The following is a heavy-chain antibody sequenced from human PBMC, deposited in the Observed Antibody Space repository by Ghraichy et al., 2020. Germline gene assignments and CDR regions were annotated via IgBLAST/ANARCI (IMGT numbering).Heavy chain of an antibody. Sequence: GSLRLSCAASGFTFSDSALHWVRQASGKGLEWVGRIRSKANNYVTAYAASVKGRFTISRDDSKNTAYLQMDSLKTEDTAVYYCTRGFCSGGSCTNFDYWGQGTLVTVSS. CDR2: IRSKANNYVT. D-gene: IGHD2-15*01. CDR1: GFTFSDSA. CDR3: TRGFCSGGSCTNFDY. J-gene: IGHJ4*02. V-gene: IGHV3-73*01.